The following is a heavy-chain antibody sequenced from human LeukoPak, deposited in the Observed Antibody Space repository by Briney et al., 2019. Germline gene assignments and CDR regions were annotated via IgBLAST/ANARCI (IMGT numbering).Heavy chain of an antibody. CDR3: AREVFDYGGNHFDY. CDR1: GFTFSNYA. D-gene: IGHD4-23*01. V-gene: IGHV3-74*01. Sequence: GGSLRLSCAASGFTFSNYAMTWVRQAPGKGLVWVSRINSDGSSTSYADSVKGRFTISRDNAKNTLYLQMNSLRAEDTAVYYCAREVFDYGGNHFDYWGQGTLVTVSS. J-gene: IGHJ4*02. CDR2: INSDGSST.